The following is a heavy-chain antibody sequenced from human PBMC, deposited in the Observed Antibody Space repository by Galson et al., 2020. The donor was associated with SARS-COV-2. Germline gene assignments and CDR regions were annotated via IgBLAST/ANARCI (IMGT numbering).Heavy chain of an antibody. CDR3: ASSLYYDSSGYPTPIVDY. CDR1: GFTFSSYS. J-gene: IGHJ4*02. V-gene: IGHV3-21*01. Sequence: GESLKISCAASGFTFSSYSMNWVRQAPGKGLEWVSSISSSSSYIYYADSVKGRFTISRDNAKNSLYLQMNSLRAEDTAVYYCASSLYYDSSGYPTPIVDYWGQGTLVTVSS. CDR2: ISSSSSYI. D-gene: IGHD3-22*01.